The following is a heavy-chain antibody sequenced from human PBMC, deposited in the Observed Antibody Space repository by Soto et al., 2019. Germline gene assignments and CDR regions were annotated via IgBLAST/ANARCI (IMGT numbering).Heavy chain of an antibody. CDR1: GDSVSSGY. V-gene: IGHV4-59*02. D-gene: IGHD3-22*01. Sequence: SETLSLTCNVSGDSVSSGYWSWIRQPSGKGLEWIGFMYFGGSFNYNPSLAGRVTISVETSKNQFSMKMTSVTAADTAVYYCARSYYDSLGFTVGPWGQGTLVTVSS. CDR2: MYFGGSF. J-gene: IGHJ5*02. CDR3: ARSYYDSLGFTVGP.